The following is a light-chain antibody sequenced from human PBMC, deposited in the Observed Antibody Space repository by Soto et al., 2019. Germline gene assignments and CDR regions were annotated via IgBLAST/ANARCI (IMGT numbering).Light chain of an antibody. J-gene: IGKJ1*01. V-gene: IGKV1-12*01. CDR2: AAS. CDR3: LQVKSFPRT. CDR1: QDINSR. Sequence: DIQMTQSPSSVSASVGDTVTITCRASQDINSRLAWFQQKPGRAPKYLIQAASILQSGFPSRFAGSGSGTDFTLTINTLQPEDSATYYCLQVKSFPRTFGQGTKVDIK.